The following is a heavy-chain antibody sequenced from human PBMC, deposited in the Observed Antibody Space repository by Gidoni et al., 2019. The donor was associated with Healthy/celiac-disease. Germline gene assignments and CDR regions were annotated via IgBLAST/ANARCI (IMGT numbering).Heavy chain of an antibody. CDR3: ARAQGEYYGSGSYYYFDY. D-gene: IGHD3-10*01. CDR2: ISSSSSYI. V-gene: IGHV3-21*01. CDR1: GFPFGSFS. Sequence: EVQLVEYGGGLFKPGGSLRLSCAASGFPFGSFSMNWVRQAPGKGLEWVSSISSSSSYIYYADSVKGRFTISRDNAKNSLYLQMNSLRAEDTAVYYCARAQGEYYGSGSYYYFDYWGQGTLVTVSS. J-gene: IGHJ4*02.